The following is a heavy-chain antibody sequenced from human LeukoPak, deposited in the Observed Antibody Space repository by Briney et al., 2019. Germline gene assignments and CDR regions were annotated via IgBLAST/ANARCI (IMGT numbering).Heavy chain of an antibody. CDR1: GGSISSSSYY. J-gene: IGHJ4*02. V-gene: IGHV4-39*07. Sequence: PSETLSLTCTVSGGSISSSSYYWGWIRQPPGKGLEWIGSIYYSGSTYYNPSLKSRVTISVDTSKNQFSLKLSSVTAADTAVYYCARDRDDSSGYYFPFDYWGQGTLVTVSS. CDR3: ARDRDDSSGYYFPFDY. D-gene: IGHD3-22*01. CDR2: IYYSGST.